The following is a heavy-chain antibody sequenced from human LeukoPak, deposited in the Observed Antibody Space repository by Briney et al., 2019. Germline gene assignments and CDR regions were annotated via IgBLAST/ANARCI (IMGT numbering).Heavy chain of an antibody. CDR2: ISGTGGTT. D-gene: IGHD3-9*01. V-gene: IGHV3-23*01. Sequence: GGSLRLSCVASGFIFSGSAMSWVRQAPGKGLEWVSAISGTGGTTYHVDSVKGRFTISRDNPKNTMYLQVSSLRVEDTAVYYCVKNDILKGRDHWGQGTLVTVSS. CDR3: VKNDILKGRDH. CDR1: GFIFSGSA. J-gene: IGHJ4*02.